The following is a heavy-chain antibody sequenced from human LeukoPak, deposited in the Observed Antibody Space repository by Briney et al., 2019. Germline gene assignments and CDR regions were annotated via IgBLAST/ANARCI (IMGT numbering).Heavy chain of an antibody. CDR1: GYSFINYW. D-gene: IGHD3-10*01. J-gene: IGHJ6*02. Sequence: GESLKMSCKGSGYSFINYWIAWVRPMSGKGLEWIGIIYPADADTRYSPSFQGQVTISADRSISTAYLQWSSLKASDTAIYYCVKGVSGTYFGMDVWGQGTTVIVS. CDR3: VKGVSGTYFGMDV. CDR2: IYPADADT. V-gene: IGHV5-51*01.